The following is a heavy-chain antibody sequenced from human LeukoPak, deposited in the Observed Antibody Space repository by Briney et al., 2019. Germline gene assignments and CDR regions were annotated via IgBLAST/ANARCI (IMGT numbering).Heavy chain of an antibody. V-gene: IGHV3-23*01. J-gene: IGHJ4*02. D-gene: IGHD5-18*01. CDR1: GFTFSSYA. CDR2: ISVSGGIT. CDR3: AKDLVWLKDY. Sequence: HTGGSLRLSGAASGFTFSSYAMSWVRQAPGKGLEWVSAISVSGGITYQADSVKGRFTISRANSKNTLYLQMNSPSAEDTAVYYCAKDLVWLKDYWGQGTLVTVSS.